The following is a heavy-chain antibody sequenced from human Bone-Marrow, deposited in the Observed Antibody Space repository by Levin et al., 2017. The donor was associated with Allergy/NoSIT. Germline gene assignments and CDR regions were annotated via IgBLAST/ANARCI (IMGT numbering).Heavy chain of an antibody. V-gene: IGHV2-5*02. CDR3: ARASISYYYDSSGNINWFDP. CDR1: GFSLSTSGVG. J-gene: IGHJ5*02. Sequence: ESGPTLVKPTQTLTLTCTFSGFSLSTSGVGVGWIRQPPGKALEWLALIYWDDDKRYSPSLKSRLTIAKDTSKNQVVLTMTNMDPVDTATYYCARASISYYYDSSGNINWFDPWGQGTLVTVSS. D-gene: IGHD3-22*01. CDR2: IYWDDDK.